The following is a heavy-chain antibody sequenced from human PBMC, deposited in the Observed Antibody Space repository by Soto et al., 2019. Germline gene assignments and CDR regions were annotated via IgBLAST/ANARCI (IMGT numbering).Heavy chain of an antibody. CDR1: GFTFSDYA. D-gene: IGHD4-4*01. V-gene: IGHV3-23*01. Sequence: EVQLLESGGGLVQPGGSLRLSCAASGFTFSDYAMSWVRQAPGKGLDWVSAISSSGEHTFYADSVKGRFTISRDNSTNTLYLQVNSLRAEDTAVYYCAKLLRPGLQFFDFWGQGTLVTVSS. CDR2: ISSSGEHT. CDR3: AKLLRPGLQFFDF. J-gene: IGHJ4*02.